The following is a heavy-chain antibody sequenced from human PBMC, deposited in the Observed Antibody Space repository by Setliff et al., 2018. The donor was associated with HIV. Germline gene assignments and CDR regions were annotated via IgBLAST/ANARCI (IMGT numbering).Heavy chain of an antibody. CDR1: GFTFSDYV. D-gene: IGHD3-3*01. J-gene: IGHJ4*02. V-gene: IGHV3-30*04. Sequence: GGSLRLSCAASGFTFSDYVMYWVRQAPGKGLEWVTVISYDGSNESYADSVKGRFTISRDNSKNTLYLQMNSLRAEDTAVYYCARVNDFWTAYKPFDYWGQGTLVTVSS. CDR2: ISYDGSNE. CDR3: ARVNDFWTAYKPFDY.